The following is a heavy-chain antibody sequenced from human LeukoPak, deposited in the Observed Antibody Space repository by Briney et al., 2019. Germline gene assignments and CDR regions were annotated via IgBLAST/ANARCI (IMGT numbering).Heavy chain of an antibody. CDR2: IYYSGST. CDR3: ARVQPAARFDY. D-gene: IGHD6-6*01. CDR1: GGSIRSYY. V-gene: IGHV4-59*01. J-gene: IGHJ4*02. Sequence: PSETLPLTCTVSGGSIRSYYWSWIRQPPGKGLEWIGYIYYSGSTNYNPSLKSRVTISVDTSKNQFSVKLTSVTAADTAVYYCARVQPAARFDYWGQGTLVTVSS.